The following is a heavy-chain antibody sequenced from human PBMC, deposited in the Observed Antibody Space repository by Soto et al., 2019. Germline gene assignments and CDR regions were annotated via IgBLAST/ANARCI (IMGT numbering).Heavy chain of an antibody. D-gene: IGHD3-16*01. J-gene: IGHJ4*02. CDR1: GFTFSSYA. CDR2: ISGSGGST. V-gene: IGHV3-23*01. CDR3: ALGEGGFDY. Sequence: GGSLRLSCAASGFTFSSYAMSWVRQAPGKGLEWVSAISGSGGSTYYADSVKGRFTISRDNSKNTLYLQMNSLRAEDTAVDDCALGEGGFDYWGQGTLVTVSS.